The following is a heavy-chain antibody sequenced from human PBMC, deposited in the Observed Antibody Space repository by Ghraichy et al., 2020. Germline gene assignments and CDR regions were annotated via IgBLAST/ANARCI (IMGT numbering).Heavy chain of an antibody. D-gene: IGHD6-13*01. Sequence: SQTLSLTCAISGDSVSSNSAAWNWIRQSPSRGLEWLGRTYYRSKWYNAYPVSVKSRITINVDTSKNQFSLQMDSVTPEDTAVYYCARESSGTWYGTCDWYFDSWGQGILVTVSS. V-gene: IGHV6-1*01. CDR3: ARESSGTWYGTCDWYFDS. J-gene: IGHJ4*02. CDR2: TYYRSKWYN. CDR1: GDSVSSNSAA.